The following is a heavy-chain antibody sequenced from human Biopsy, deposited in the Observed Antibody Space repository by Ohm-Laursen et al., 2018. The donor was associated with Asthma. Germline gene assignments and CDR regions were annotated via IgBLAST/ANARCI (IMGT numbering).Heavy chain of an antibody. CDR3: ASDFPKDYVRYNFQF. V-gene: IGHV1-24*01. J-gene: IGHJ4*02. CDR2: HDHEEGGT. CDR1: GYSLTDLS. D-gene: IGHD4-17*01. Sequence: SMKVSCKISGYSLTDLSMHWVRQGPGQGLEWMGGHDHEEGGTVNARRLQGRVTMTEDTSTDTAYMELSSLSSDDTAVYYCASDFPKDYVRYNFQFWGQGTLVTVSS.